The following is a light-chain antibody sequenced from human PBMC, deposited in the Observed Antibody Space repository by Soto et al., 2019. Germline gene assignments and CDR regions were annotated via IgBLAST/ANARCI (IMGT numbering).Light chain of an antibody. J-gene: IGKJ5*01. Sequence: DIQMTQSPSSLSASVGDRVTITCRASQGISSWLAWYQQKPEKAPKXLIYAASSLQSGVPSRFSGSGSGTDLTITISSLQPEDFETYYCQQYNSYPITFGQGTRLEIK. CDR1: QGISSW. CDR2: AAS. CDR3: QQYNSYPIT. V-gene: IGKV1D-16*01.